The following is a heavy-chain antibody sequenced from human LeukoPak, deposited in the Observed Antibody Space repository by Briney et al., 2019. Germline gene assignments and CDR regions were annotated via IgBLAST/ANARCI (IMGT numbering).Heavy chain of an antibody. D-gene: IGHD1-26*01. J-gene: IGHJ4*02. CDR1: GGPVGSGSYC. Sequence: SETLSLTCTASGGPVGSGSYCWSWIRQTPGKTLEWIGYICDSGSIDHNPSLKSRVTISVDTSKNQFSLKLSSVTAADTAVYYCARASGSYMKFDYWGQGTLVTVSS. V-gene: IGHV4-61*01. CDR3: ARASGSYMKFDY. CDR2: ICDSGSI.